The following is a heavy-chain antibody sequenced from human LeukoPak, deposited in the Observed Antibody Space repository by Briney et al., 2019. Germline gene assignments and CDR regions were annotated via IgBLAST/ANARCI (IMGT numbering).Heavy chain of an antibody. CDR1: GYTFTSYA. CDR2: INTNTGNP. Sequence: ASVKVSCKASGYTFTSYAMNWVRQAPGQGLEWMGWINTNTGNPTYAQGFTGRFVFSLDTSVGTAYLQISSLKAEDTAVYYCARDRYSSSWYGNNWFDPWGQGTLVTVSS. CDR3: ARDRYSSSWYGNNWFDP. V-gene: IGHV7-4-1*02. D-gene: IGHD6-13*01. J-gene: IGHJ5*02.